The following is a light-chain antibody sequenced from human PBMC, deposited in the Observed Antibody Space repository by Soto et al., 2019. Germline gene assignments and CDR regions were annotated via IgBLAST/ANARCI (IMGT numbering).Light chain of an antibody. Sequence: EIVLTQSPATLSLSLWERATLSCSASQSIGSYLAWYQHKLGQPPRLLIYDASNRATGIPVRFSGSGSGTDFTLTISSLEPEDFAVYYCQQRSTWPPFSFGPGTKVDIK. CDR2: DAS. CDR1: QSIGSY. J-gene: IGKJ3*01. CDR3: QQRSTWPPFS. V-gene: IGKV3-11*01.